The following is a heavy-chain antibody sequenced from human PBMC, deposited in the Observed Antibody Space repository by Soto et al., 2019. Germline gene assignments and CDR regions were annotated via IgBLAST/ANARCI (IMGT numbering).Heavy chain of an antibody. D-gene: IGHD3-10*01. V-gene: IGHV1-69*04. CDR2: IIPILGIA. Sequence: SVKVSCKASGYTFTGYYMHWVRQAPGQGLEWMGRIIPILGIANYAQKFQGRVTITADKSTSTAYMELSSLRSEDTAVYYCARDLRESPRYYWGQGTLVTVSS. CDR3: ARDLRESPRYY. J-gene: IGHJ4*02. CDR1: GYTFTGYY.